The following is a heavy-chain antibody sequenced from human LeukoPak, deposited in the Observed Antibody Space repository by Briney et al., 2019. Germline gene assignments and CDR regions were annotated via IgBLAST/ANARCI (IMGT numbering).Heavy chain of an antibody. Sequence: ASVKFSCKASGHTFTTYGITWVRQAPGQGLEWMGWISAYNGNTNYAQKFQGRVTMTTGTSTNTVYIELRRLSSDDTAVYYCARDPPMDGGNPHVVRFDYWGQGTLVTVSS. V-gene: IGHV1-18*01. CDR1: GHTFTTYG. CDR2: ISAYNGNT. J-gene: IGHJ4*02. CDR3: ARDPPMDGGNPHVVRFDY. D-gene: IGHD4-23*01.